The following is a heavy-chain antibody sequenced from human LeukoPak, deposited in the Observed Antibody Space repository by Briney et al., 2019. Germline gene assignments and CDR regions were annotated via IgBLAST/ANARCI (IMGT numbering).Heavy chain of an antibody. CDR2: ISHSGST. CDR1: GGSISSTDYY. D-gene: IGHD6-19*01. V-gene: IGHV4-39*07. CDR3: AIPPTGYSSGWYVY. Sequence: SETLSLTCTVSGGSISSTDYYWGWIRQPPGKGLEWIGEISHSGSTTYNPSLKSRVTISVDTSKKQFSLKLTSVTAADTAVYYCAIPPTGYSSGWYVYWGQGTLVTVSS. J-gene: IGHJ4*02.